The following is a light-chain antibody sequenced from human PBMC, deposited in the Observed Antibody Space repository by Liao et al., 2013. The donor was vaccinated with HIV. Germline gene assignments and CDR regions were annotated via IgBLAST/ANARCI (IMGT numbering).Light chain of an antibody. Sequence: SFELTQPPSVSVSPGQTATITCSGDKLGDKYAFWYRQKPGQSPVLVIYQDSKQASGIPERFSGSNSADTATLTISRVEAGDEADYYCQLWDGTSAHVLFGGGTQLTVL. CDR3: QLWDGTSAHVL. V-gene: IGLV3-1*01. J-gene: IGLJ2*01. CDR1: KLGDKY. CDR2: QDS.